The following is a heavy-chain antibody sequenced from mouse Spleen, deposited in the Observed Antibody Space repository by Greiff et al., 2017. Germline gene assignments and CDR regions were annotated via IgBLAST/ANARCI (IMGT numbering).Heavy chain of an antibody. CDR1: GFTFSSYA. CDR2: ISSGGGNT. J-gene: IGHJ2*01. D-gene: IGHD2-1*01. CDR3: ARQGAYGNWGYGFDY. Sequence: EVQGVESGGGLVKLGGSLKLSCAASGFTFSSYAMSWVRQTPEKRLEWVATISSGGGNTYYPDSVKGRFTISRDNAKNTLYLQMSSLKSEDTAMYYCARQGAYGNWGYGFDYWGQGTTLTVSS. V-gene: IGHV5-9-3*01.